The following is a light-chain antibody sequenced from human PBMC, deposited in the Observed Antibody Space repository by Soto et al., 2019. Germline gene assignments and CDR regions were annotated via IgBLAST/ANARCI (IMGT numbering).Light chain of an antibody. V-gene: IGKV3-20*01. J-gene: IGKJ1*01. CDR1: QSVSSSY. CDR2: GAS. Sequence: EIVLTHSPGTLSLSPGERATLSCRASQSVSSSYLAWYQQKPGQAPRLLIYGASSRATGIPDRFSGSGSGTDFTLTISRLEPEDFAVYYCQQYPGTFGQGTKVDIK. CDR3: QQYPGT.